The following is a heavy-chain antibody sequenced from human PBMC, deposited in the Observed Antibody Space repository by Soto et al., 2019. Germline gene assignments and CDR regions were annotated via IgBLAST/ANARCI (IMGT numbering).Heavy chain of an antibody. CDR3: ARASAAGTGPHAAFDI. CDR1: GFTFSDHY. CDR2: TRNKANSYTT. D-gene: IGHD6-13*01. Sequence: CAASGFTFSDHYMYWVRQAPGKGLEWVGRTRNKANSYTTEYAASVKGRFTISRDDSKNSLYLQMNSLKTEDTAVYYCARASAAGTGPHAAFDIWGQGTMVTVS. J-gene: IGHJ3*02. V-gene: IGHV3-72*01.